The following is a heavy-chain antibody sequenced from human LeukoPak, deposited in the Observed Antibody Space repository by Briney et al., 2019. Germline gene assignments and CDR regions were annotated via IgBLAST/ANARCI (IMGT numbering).Heavy chain of an antibody. D-gene: IGHD3-22*01. Sequence: AGESLKISCKGSGYSFTSYWIGWVRQMPGKGLEWMGIIYPGDSDTRYSPSFQGQVTISADKSISTAYLQWSSLKASDTAMYYCARSRDSIGYYRYYYGMDVWGQGTTVTVSS. V-gene: IGHV5-51*01. CDR3: ARSRDSIGYYRYYYGMDV. J-gene: IGHJ6*02. CDR1: GYSFTSYW. CDR2: IYPGDSDT.